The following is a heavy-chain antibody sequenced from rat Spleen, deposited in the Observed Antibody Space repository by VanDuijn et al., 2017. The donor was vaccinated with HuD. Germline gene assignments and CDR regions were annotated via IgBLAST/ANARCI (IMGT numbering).Heavy chain of an antibody. V-gene: IGHV5-7*01. CDR1: GFTFSDFY. CDR2: ISDDGSST. CDR3: ASRDY. Sequence: EVQLVESGGGLVQPGRSLKLSCAASGFTFSDFYMAWVRQAPTKGLEWVATISDDGSSTYYRDSVKGRFTISRDNAKSTLYLQMDSLRSEDTATYYCASRDYWGQGVMVTVSS. J-gene: IGHJ2*01.